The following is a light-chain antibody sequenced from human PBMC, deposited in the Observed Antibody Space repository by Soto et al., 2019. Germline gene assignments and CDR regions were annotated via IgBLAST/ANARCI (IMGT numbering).Light chain of an antibody. CDR2: GAS. V-gene: IGKV3-20*01. J-gene: IGKJ1*01. CDR3: QEYHGSPPT. Sequence: TVLTQSPGTLSLSPGERAALSCRASQSVSSDWLAWYQQKTGQPPRLLIYGASNRATGIPDRFSGSGSGTDFTLTISRLEPEDFAFYFCQEYHGSPPTFGQGTMVEIK. CDR1: QSVSSDW.